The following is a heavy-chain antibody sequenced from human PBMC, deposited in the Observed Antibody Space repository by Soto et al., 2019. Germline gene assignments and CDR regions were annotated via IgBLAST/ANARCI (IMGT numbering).Heavy chain of an antibody. D-gene: IGHD2-2*01. CDR2: IIPIFGTA. V-gene: IGHV1-69*06. CDR1: GGTFSSYA. Sequence: ASVKVSCKASGGTFSSYAISWVRQAPGQGLEWMGGIIPIFGTANYAQKFQGRVTITADKSTSTAYMELSSLRSEDTAVYYCAREGRSSTSCYRCMDVWGQGTTVTVSS. CDR3: AREGRSSTSCYRCMDV. J-gene: IGHJ6*02.